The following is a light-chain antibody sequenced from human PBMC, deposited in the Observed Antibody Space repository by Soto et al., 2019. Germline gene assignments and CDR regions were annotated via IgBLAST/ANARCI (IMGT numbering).Light chain of an antibody. J-gene: IGKJ4*01. Sequence: IQLTQSPSSLSASVGDTVTITCRASQGISSDLAWYQHKPGKAPKLLIYAAVTLRSGVPSRFSGSGSGTDFTLTISSLQPEGLATYYCQQLNTFPLTFXGGTKVDIK. CDR2: AAV. CDR3: QQLNTFPLT. V-gene: IGKV1-9*01. CDR1: QGISSD.